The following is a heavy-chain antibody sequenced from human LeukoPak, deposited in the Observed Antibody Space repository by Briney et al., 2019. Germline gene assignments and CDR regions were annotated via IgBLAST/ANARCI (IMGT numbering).Heavy chain of an antibody. J-gene: IGHJ4*02. Sequence: ASVKVSCKASGGTSSSYAISWVRQAPGQELEWMGIINPSGGSTIYAQKFQGRVTMTRDTSTSTIYMELSSLRSEDTAVYYCARRNSHIGSYRPSYYFDYWGQGTLVTVSS. D-gene: IGHD1-26*01. CDR2: INPSGGST. CDR3: ARRNSHIGSYRPSYYFDY. V-gene: IGHV1-46*01. CDR1: GGTSSSYA.